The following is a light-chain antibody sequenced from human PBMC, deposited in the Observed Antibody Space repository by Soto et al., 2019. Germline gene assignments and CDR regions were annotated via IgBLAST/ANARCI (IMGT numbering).Light chain of an antibody. Sequence: QSALTQPASVSGSPGQSITISCTGTSSDVGSYNLVSWYQQHPGKAPKLMIYEGSKRPSGVSNRFSGSKSGNTASLTSSGLQAEYEADYYCCSYAGSRVFGGGTKLTVL. CDR3: CSYAGSRV. CDR1: SSDVGSYNL. CDR2: EGS. V-gene: IGLV2-23*01. J-gene: IGLJ3*02.